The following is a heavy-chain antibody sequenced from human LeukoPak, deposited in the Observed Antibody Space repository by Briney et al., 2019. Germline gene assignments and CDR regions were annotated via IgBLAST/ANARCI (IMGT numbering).Heavy chain of an antibody. CDR3: ANLLRTIFGGDDGY. V-gene: IGHV3-30*18. CDR2: ISYDGSNK. Sequence: GGSLRLSCAASGFTFSSYGMHWVRQAPGKGLEWVAVISYDGSNKYYADSVKGRFTISRDNSKNTLYLQMNSLRAEDTAVYYCANLLRTIFGGDDGYWGQGTLVTVSS. J-gene: IGHJ4*02. CDR1: GFTFSSYG. D-gene: IGHD3-3*01.